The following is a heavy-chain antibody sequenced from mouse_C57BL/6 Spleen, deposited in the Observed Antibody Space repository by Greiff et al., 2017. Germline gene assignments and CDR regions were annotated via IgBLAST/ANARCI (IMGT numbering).Heavy chain of an antibody. D-gene: IGHD2-4*01. CDR3: ARNYDCDEGFAY. CDR2: INPGSGGT. V-gene: IGHV1-54*01. Sequence: QVQLKQSGAELVRPGTSVKVSCKASGYAFTNYLIEWVKQRPGQGLEWIGVINPGSGGTNYNEKFKGKATLTADKSSSTAYMQLSSLTSEDSAVYFCARNYDCDEGFAYWGQGTLVTVSA. CDR1: GYAFTNYL. J-gene: IGHJ3*01.